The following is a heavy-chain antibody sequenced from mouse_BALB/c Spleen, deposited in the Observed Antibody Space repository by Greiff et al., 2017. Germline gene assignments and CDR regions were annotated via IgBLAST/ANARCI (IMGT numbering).Heavy chain of an antibody. J-gene: IGHJ2*01. D-gene: IGHD1-1*01. CDR1: GFNIKDTY. CDR2: IDPANGNT. Sequence: VQLQQSGAELVKPGASVKLSCTASGFNIKDTYMHWVKQRPEQGLEWIGRIDPANGNTKYDPKFQGKATITADTSSNTAYLQLSSLTSEDTAVYYCARGADYYGSSSPFDYWGQGTTLTVSS. CDR3: ARGADYYGSSSPFDY. V-gene: IGHV14-3*02.